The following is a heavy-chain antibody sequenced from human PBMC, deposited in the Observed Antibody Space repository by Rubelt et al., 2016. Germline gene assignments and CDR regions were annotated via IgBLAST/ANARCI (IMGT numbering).Heavy chain of an antibody. V-gene: IGHV4-38-2*02. D-gene: IGHD3-22*01. CDR1: GYSISSGYY. CDR3: ASENDYYDSSGYSDY. CDR2: IYHSGST. Sequence: QVQLQESGPGLVKPSETLSLTCTVSGYSISSGYYWGWIRQPPGKGLEWIGSIYHSGSTNYNPSLKSRGTISVDKPKNQFSLKLGSVTAADTAVYYCASENDYYDSSGYSDYWGQGTLVTVSS. J-gene: IGHJ4*02.